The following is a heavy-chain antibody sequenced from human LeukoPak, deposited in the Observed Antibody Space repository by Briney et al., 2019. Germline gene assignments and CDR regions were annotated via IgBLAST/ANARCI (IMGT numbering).Heavy chain of an antibody. J-gene: IGHJ4*02. V-gene: IGHV4-59*01. CDR2: IYYSGST. CDR3: ARGLHGWSVSGYDY. CDR1: GGSISSYY. D-gene: IGHD3-3*01. Sequence: SETLSLTCTVSGGSISSYYWSWIRQPPGKGLEWIGYIYYSGSTNYNPSLKSRVTISVDTSKNQFSLNLSSGTAADTAVYYCARGLHGWSVSGYDYWGQGTLVTVSS.